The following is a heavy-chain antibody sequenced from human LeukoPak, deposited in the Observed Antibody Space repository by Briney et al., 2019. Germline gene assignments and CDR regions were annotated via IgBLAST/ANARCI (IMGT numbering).Heavy chain of an antibody. D-gene: IGHD5-18*01. J-gene: IGHJ5*02. CDR1: GFTFSNYG. CDR3: ARNRMGMDTESWFDP. V-gene: IGHV3-30*02. CDR2: IRYDGNNK. Sequence: GGSLRLSCGASGFTFSNYGMLWVRQAPGRGLDWVAFIRYDGNNKLYADSVKGRFTISRDNSKNTLYLHINSLRAEDTAVYYCARNRMGMDTESWFDPWGQGTLVTVSS.